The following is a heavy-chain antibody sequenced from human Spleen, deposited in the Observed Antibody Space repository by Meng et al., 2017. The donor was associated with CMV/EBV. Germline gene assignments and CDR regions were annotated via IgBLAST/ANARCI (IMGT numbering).Heavy chain of an antibody. V-gene: IGHV1-2*02. CDR2: INPNSGDT. Sequence: ASVKVSCKASGYTFTGYYMHWVRQAPGQGLQWVEWINPNSGDTKYAQKFQGRVTMTRDTSINTAYMEVSRLRSDDTAVYYCTRRLLRDNGTLTPFDYWGQGTLVTVSS. J-gene: IGHJ4*02. CDR3: TRRLLRDNGTLTPFDY. CDR1: GYTFTGYY. D-gene: IGHD3-9*01.